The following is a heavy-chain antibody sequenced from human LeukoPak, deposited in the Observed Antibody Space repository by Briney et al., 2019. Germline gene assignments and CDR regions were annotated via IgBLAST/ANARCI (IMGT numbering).Heavy chain of an antibody. CDR1: GYSISSGYY. D-gene: IGHD3-22*01. V-gene: IGHV4-38-2*01. CDR3: ARGRGSMIVVYYFDY. Sequence: SETLSLTCAVSGYSISSGYYWGWIRQPPGKGLEWIGSIYHSGSTYYNPSLKGRVTISVDTSKNQFSLKLSSVTAADTAVYYCARGRGSMIVVYYFDYWGQGTLVTVSS. CDR2: IYHSGST. J-gene: IGHJ4*02.